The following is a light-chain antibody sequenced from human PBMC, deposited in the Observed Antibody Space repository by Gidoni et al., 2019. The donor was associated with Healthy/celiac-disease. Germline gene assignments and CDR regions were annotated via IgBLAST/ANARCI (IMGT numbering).Light chain of an antibody. CDR2: DVS. J-gene: IGLJ3*02. CDR1: LSDVGCYNY. Sequence: QSALTQPASVSGSLGQSITIPCTGTLSDVGCYNYVSWYQQHPGKAPKLMIYDVSNRPSGVSNRFSGSKSGNTASLTISGLQAEDEADYYCSSYTSSSTWVFGGGTKLTVL. V-gene: IGLV2-14*01. CDR3: SSYTSSSTWV.